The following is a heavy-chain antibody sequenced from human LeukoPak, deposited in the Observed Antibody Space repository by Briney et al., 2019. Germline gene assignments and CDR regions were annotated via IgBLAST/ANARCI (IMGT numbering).Heavy chain of an antibody. V-gene: IGHV1-2*02. Sequence: AAVKVSRKTSGYTFTDYYVHSVRHAPRQRLRWLAWIKPVSGATNFAQIFQGRVTITRDTSMNTLHMELNRLRSDDTAVYYCARDLCHGGSCFHFDSWGQGTLVTVSS. J-gene: IGHJ4*02. CDR3: ARDLCHGGSCFHFDS. CDR1: GYTFTDYY. D-gene: IGHD2-15*01. CDR2: IKPVSGAT.